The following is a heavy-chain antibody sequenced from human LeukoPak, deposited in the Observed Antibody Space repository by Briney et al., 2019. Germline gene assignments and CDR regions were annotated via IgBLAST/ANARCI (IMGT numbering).Heavy chain of an antibody. V-gene: IGHV3-33*01. Sequence: GGSLRLPCAASGFTFSSYGMHWVRQAPGKGLEWVAVIWYDGSNKYYADSVKGRFTISRDNSKNTLYLQMNSLRAEDTAVYYCARYGSGSYYSHPHFDYWGQGTLVTVSS. CDR2: IWYDGSNK. CDR1: GFTFSSYG. D-gene: IGHD3-10*01. J-gene: IGHJ4*02. CDR3: ARYGSGSYYSHPHFDY.